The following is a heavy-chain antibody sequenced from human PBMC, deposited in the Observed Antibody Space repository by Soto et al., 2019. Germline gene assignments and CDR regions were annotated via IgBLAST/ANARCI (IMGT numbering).Heavy chain of an antibody. D-gene: IGHD3-10*01. Sequence: SETLSLTCTVSGGSISSYYWSWIRQPPGKELEWIGHIYYSGHTTYNPSLNSRVTISVDTSKNQFSLKLNSVTAADTAIYYCAREPIAXXXGSYMDVWGQGTTVTVSS. CDR1: GGSISSYY. CDR2: IYYSGHT. CDR3: AREPIAXXXGSYMDV. J-gene: IGHJ6*02. V-gene: IGHV4-59*01.